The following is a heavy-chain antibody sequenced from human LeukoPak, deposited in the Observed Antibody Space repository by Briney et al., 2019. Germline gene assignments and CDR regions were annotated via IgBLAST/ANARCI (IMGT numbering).Heavy chain of an antibody. Sequence: GGSLRLSCAASGFTFSSYAMHWVRQAPGKGLEWVAVISYDGSNKYYADSVKGRFTISRDNSKNTLYLQMNSLRAEDTAVYYCAGGGGYCSSTSCYPNWFDPWGQGTLVTVSS. D-gene: IGHD2-2*01. J-gene: IGHJ5*02. V-gene: IGHV3-30*04. CDR1: GFTFSSYA. CDR2: ISYDGSNK. CDR3: AGGGGYCSSTSCYPNWFDP.